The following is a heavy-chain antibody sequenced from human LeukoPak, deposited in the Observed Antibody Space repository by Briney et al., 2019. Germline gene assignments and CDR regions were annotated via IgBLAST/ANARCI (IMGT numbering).Heavy chain of an antibody. Sequence: GGSLRLYCAASGFTFSNAWMSWVRQASGKGLEWVGRIKSETDGGTTDYAAPVKGRFTISRDDSKNTLFLQMNSLKTEDTAIFYCTADYPVGYWGQGTQVTVSS. V-gene: IGHV3-15*01. CDR1: GFTFSNAW. CDR2: IKSETDGGTT. CDR3: TADYPVGY. J-gene: IGHJ4*02.